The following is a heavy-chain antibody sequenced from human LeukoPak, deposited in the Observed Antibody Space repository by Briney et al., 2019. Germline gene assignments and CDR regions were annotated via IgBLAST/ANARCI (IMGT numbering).Heavy chain of an antibody. CDR3: ARDLGAARGRLYYYYYYCMDV. Sequence: PGGSLRLSCAASGFTFSSYWMSWVRQAPGKGLEWVANIKQDGSEKYYVDSVKGRFTISRDNAKNSLYLQMNSLRAEDTAVYYCARDLGAARGRLYYYYYYCMDVWGKGTTVTVSS. V-gene: IGHV3-7*01. CDR2: IKQDGSEK. CDR1: GFTFSSYW. D-gene: IGHD6-6*01. J-gene: IGHJ6*03.